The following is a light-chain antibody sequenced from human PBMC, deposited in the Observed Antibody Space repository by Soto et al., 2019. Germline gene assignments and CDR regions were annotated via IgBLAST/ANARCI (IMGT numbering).Light chain of an antibody. J-gene: IGKJ4*02. CDR2: GAS. Sequence: EIFMTQSPATLSVSPGEKVILSCRASESVGSTLAWYQQQPGQAPRLLIRGASTRATGVPARFSGSGSGTEFTLTISSLQSEDFAVYYCQQYSTSLTFGGGTTLEIK. V-gene: IGKV3-15*01. CDR1: ESVGST. CDR3: QQYSTSLT.